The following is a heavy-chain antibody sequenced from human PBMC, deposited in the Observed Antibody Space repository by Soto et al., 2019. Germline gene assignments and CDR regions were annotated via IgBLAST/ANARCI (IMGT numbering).Heavy chain of an antibody. CDR3: ARDLYDIWTGPNWFDP. V-gene: IGHV1-18*01. Sequence: ASVKVSCKASGYTFTSYGISWVRQAPGQGLEWMGWISAYNGNTNYAQKLQGRVTMTTDTSTSTAYMELRSLRSDDTAVYYCARDLYDIWTGPNWFDPWGQGTLVTVSS. D-gene: IGHD3-9*01. CDR1: GYTFTSYG. J-gene: IGHJ5*02. CDR2: ISAYNGNT.